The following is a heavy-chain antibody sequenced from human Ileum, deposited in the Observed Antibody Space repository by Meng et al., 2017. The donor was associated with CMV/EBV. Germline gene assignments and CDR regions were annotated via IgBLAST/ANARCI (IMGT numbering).Heavy chain of an antibody. D-gene: IGHD6-19*01. CDR1: GYPFTSNT. V-gene: IGHV1-3*01. Sequence: QVQLVQSGAEVKKPGASVKVSCTASGYPFTSNTMHWVRQAPGQGLEWMGWINAGDGFTKYSKKFQGRVTITRDTSANTAYMEMSSLRSEDTAVYYCAREVAVAGHFDYWGQGTLVTVSS. CDR3: AREVAVAGHFDY. J-gene: IGHJ4*02. CDR2: INAGDGFT.